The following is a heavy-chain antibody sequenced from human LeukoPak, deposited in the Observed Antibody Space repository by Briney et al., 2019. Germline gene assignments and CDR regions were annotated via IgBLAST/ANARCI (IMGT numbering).Heavy chain of an antibody. Sequence: GGSLRLSCAASGFTFSSYAMSWVRQAPGKGLEWVSAISGSGGSTYYADSVKGRFTISRDNSKNTLYLQMNSLRAGDTAVYYCVTRYSRSYSTIDYWGQGTLVTVSS. CDR1: GFTFSSYA. CDR3: VTRYSRSYSTIDY. J-gene: IGHJ4*02. D-gene: IGHD1-26*01. V-gene: IGHV3-23*01. CDR2: ISGSGGST.